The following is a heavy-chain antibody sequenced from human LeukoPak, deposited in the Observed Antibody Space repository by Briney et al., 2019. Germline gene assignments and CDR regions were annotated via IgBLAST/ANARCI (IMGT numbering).Heavy chain of an antibody. J-gene: IGHJ4*02. CDR2: ISSSSSYI. V-gene: IGHV3-21*04. D-gene: IGHD3-10*01. CDR3: ARDDEMGSGNIRY. CDR1: GFTFSSYS. Sequence: SGGSLRLSCAASGFTFSSYSMNWVRQAPGKGLEWVSSISSSSSYIYYADSVKGRFTISRDNAKNSLYLQMNSLRAEDTAVYYCARDDEMGSGNIRYWGQGTLVTVSS.